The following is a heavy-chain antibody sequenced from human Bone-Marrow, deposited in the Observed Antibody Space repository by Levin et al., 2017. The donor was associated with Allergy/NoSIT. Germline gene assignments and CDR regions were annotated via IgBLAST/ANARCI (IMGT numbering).Heavy chain of an antibody. D-gene: IGHD1-26*01. CDR1: GASISGNY. CDR3: ARLGSTARGYFDY. J-gene: IGHJ4*02. V-gene: IGHV4-59*08. Sequence: SETLSLTCTVSGASISGNYWSWIRQPPGRGLEWIGYIYYSGSTNYNPSLKSRVTISVDTSQNQFSLKLSSVTAADTAVYYCARLGSTARGYFDYWGQGTLVTVSS. CDR2: IYYSGST.